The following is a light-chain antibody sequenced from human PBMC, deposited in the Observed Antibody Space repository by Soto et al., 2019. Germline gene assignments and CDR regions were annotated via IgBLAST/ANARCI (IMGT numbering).Light chain of an antibody. CDR1: QTIATY. J-gene: IGKJ3*01. Sequence: DIQMTQSPSSLSASVGDTVTITCRASQTIATYLNWYQKKPGKAPNLLIYTASTLQSGVPPRFSGSGSGTDFTLTISGXQPEDFATYYCQQGYTMSLTFGPGTKVDIK. CDR3: QQGYTMSLT. V-gene: IGKV1-39*01. CDR2: TAS.